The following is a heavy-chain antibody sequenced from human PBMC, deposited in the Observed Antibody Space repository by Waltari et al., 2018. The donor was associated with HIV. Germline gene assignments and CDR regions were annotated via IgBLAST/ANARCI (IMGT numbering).Heavy chain of an antibody. D-gene: IGHD2-15*01. V-gene: IGHV3-21*01. J-gene: IGHJ5*02. Sequence: EVQLVESGGGLVKRGGSLRLPCAASGFTFSTHSMNWVRQAPGKGLEWVSSISSSSRYKYYADSVKGRITISRDNAKNSLYLQMNSLRAEDTAVYYCARDSNKYCSGGSCSRFDPWGQGTLVTVSS. CDR2: ISSSSRYK. CDR3: ARDSNKYCSGGSCSRFDP. CDR1: GFTFSTHS.